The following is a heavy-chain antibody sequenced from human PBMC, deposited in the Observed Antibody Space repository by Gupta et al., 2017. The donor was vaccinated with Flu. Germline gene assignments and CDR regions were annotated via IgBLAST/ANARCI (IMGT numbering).Heavy chain of an antibody. CDR1: A. V-gene: IGHV6-1*01. CDR2: TYYRSKWFN. J-gene: IGHJ6*03. CDR3: VRAEGSNYYYNYYMNV. Sequence: AWNWIRQSQWGGLEGLGRTYYRSKWFNDYAMSVRSRITINPDTSKNQVSLQLNSVTPEDTAVYYCVRAEGSNYYYNYYMNVWGKGTPVTVSS.